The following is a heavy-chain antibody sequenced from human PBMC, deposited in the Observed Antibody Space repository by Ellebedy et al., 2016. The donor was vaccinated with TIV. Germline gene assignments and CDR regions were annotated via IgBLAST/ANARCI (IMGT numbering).Heavy chain of an antibody. V-gene: IGHV3-15*01. CDR3: TTEYSEMLVGALFDY. CDR2: IKSKTDGGTA. J-gene: IGHJ4*02. D-gene: IGHD3-22*01. CDR1: GLTFTNAW. Sequence: GESLKISCAASGLTFTNAWMSWVRQAPGKGLEWVGRIKSKTDGGTADYAAPVKGRFTISRDDSKTSLYLQMNSLKSEDTAVYYCTTEYSEMLVGALFDYWGQGTLVTVSS.